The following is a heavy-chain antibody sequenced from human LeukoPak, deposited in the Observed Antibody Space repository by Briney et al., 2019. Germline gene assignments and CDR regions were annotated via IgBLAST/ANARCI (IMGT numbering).Heavy chain of an antibody. CDR3: ARVYSSGWSRDFDY. V-gene: IGHV3-48*04. Sequence: GGSLRLSCAASGFTFSSYWMNWVRQAPGKGLEWVSYISSSGSTIYYADSVKGRFTISRDNAKNSLYLQMNSLRAEDTAVYYCARVYSSGWSRDFDYWGQGTLVTVSS. CDR2: ISSSGSTI. J-gene: IGHJ4*02. D-gene: IGHD6-19*01. CDR1: GFTFSSYW.